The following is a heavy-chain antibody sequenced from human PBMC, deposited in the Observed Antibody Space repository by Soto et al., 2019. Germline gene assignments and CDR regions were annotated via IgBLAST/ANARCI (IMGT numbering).Heavy chain of an antibody. V-gene: IGHV1-2*04. CDR1: GYTFTGYY. J-gene: IGHJ6*02. CDR3: ARDLNVGVAVAGYGMDV. D-gene: IGHD6-19*01. CDR2: INPNSGGT. Sequence: ASVKVSCKASGYTFTGYYMHWVRQAPGQGLEWMGWINPNSGGTNYAQKFQGWVTMTRDTPISTAYMELSRLRSDDTAVYYCARDLNVGVAVAGYGMDVWGQGTTVTVSS.